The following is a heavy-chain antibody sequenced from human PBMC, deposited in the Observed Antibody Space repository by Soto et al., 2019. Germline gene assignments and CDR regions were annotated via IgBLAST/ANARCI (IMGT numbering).Heavy chain of an antibody. CDR2: IYYSGST. D-gene: IGHD6-19*01. CDR1: GGSIGSYY. J-gene: IGHJ5*02. Sequence: PSETLSLTCTVSGGSIGSYYWSWIRQPPGKGLEWIGYIYYSGSTNYNPSLKSRVTISVDTSKNQFSLKLSSVTAADTAVYYCARDSLIAVAGFGYNWFDPWGQGTLVTVSS. V-gene: IGHV4-59*01. CDR3: ARDSLIAVAGFGYNWFDP.